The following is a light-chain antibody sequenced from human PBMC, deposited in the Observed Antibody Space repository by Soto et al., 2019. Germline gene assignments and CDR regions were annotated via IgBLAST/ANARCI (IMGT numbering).Light chain of an antibody. CDR2: LAS. Sequence: IQLTQSPSSLSASVGDRVTITCRARQVISKYLAWYQQKPGTAPKLLIYLASTLQGWVPSRFSGSGSGTDFGLTISSLQPEDVATYYCQYLNSFPLTFGVGTKVEIK. J-gene: IGKJ4*01. CDR1: QVISKY. CDR3: QYLNSFPLT. V-gene: IGKV1-9*01.